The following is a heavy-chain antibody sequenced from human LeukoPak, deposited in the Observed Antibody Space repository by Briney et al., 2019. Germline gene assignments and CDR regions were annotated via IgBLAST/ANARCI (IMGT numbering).Heavy chain of an antibody. CDR2: INHSGST. J-gene: IGHJ4*02. Sequence: PSETLSLTCAVYGGSFSGYYWSWIRQPPGKGLEWIGEINHSGSTNYNPSLKSRVTISVDTSKNQFSLKLSSVTAADTAVYYCARLSGLALSYWGQGTLVTVSS. CDR3: ARLSGLALSY. D-gene: IGHD6-19*01. V-gene: IGHV4-34*01. CDR1: GGSFSGYY.